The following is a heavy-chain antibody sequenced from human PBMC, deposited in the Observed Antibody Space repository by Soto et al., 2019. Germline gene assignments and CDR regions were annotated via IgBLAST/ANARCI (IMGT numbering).Heavy chain of an antibody. CDR2: IYYSGST. CDR3: ARAPAYYYDSSGYYFTPGILYYFDY. D-gene: IGHD3-22*01. J-gene: IGHJ4*02. V-gene: IGHV4-31*03. Sequence: SETLSLTCTVSGGSISSGGYYWSWIRQHPGKGLEWIGYIYYSGSTYYNPSLKSRVTISVDTSKNQFSLKLSSVTAADTAVYYCARAPAYYYDSSGYYFTPGILYYFDYWGQGTLVTVSS. CDR1: GGSISSGGYY.